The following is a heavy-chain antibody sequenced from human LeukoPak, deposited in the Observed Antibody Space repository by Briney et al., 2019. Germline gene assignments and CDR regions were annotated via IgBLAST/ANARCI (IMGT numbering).Heavy chain of an antibody. D-gene: IGHD4-23*01. CDR3: ARDRGNSGTFDI. CDR2: IYYSGST. CDR1: GGSISSYY. V-gene: IGHV4-59*01. J-gene: IGHJ3*02. Sequence: SETLSLTCTVSGGSISSYYWSWIRQPPGKGLEWIGYIYYSGSTNYNPSLKSRVTISVDTSKNQFPLKLSSVTAADTAVYYCARDRGNSGTFDIWGQGTMVTVSS.